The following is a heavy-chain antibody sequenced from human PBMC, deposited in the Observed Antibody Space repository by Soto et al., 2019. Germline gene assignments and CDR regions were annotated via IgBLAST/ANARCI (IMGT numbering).Heavy chain of an antibody. D-gene: IGHD2-15*01. V-gene: IGHV4-31*03. CDR2: INYSGNT. Sequence: VQLQESGPGLVKPSQTLSLTCTVSGDSISSNGYYWSWIRQHPEKGLEWIGYINYSGNTYYSSSLKSRVTISGDTSKNQFSLNLSSVTAADTAVYYCASVTGGPGGYWGQGTLVTVSS. CDR1: GDSISSNGYY. CDR3: ASVTGGPGGY. J-gene: IGHJ4*02.